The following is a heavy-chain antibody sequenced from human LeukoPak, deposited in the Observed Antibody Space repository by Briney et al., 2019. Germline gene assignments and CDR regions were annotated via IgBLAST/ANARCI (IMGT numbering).Heavy chain of an antibody. J-gene: IGHJ4*02. D-gene: IGHD2-8*01. CDR2: INSDGSNT. CDR3: VRSLMGLEDY. V-gene: IGHV3-74*01. Sequence: GGSLRLSCAASGFTFSSSWMHWVRQAPGKGLMWVSRINSDGSNTNYADSVKGRFTISRDNAKNTLYLQMNSLRAEDTAVYYCVRSLMGLEDYWGQGTLVTVSS. CDR1: GFTFSSSW.